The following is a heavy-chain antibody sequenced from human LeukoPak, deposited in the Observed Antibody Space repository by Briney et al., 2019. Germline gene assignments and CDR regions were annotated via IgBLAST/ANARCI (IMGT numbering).Heavy chain of an antibody. D-gene: IGHD2-15*01. Sequence: GGSLRLSCAASGFTFSYYYMSWVRQAPGKGLEWVSYISPSGSAMYYADSVKGRFTISRDNAKNSVFLQMSSLRAEDTVVYFCARGTPTRSDEKDDVSWGQGTLVTVSS. V-gene: IGHV3-11*01. CDR1: GFTFSYYY. J-gene: IGHJ5*02. CDR2: ISPSGSAM. CDR3: ARGTPTRSDEKDDVS.